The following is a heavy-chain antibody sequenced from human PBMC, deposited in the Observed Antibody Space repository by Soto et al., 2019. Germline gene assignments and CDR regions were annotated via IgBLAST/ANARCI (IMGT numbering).Heavy chain of an antibody. CDR3: ARDSETNGYSYDYFDY. CDR2: ISYDGSNT. D-gene: IGHD5-18*01. CDR1: GFPFRTYA. V-gene: IGHV3-30*04. Sequence: PGGSLRLSCAASGFPFRTYAMHWVRQAPGKGLEWVAVISYDGSNTYYADSVKGRFTISRDNSKNTLYVQMNSLRTEDSAVYYCARDSETNGYSYDYFDYWGQGTLVTVSS. J-gene: IGHJ4*02.